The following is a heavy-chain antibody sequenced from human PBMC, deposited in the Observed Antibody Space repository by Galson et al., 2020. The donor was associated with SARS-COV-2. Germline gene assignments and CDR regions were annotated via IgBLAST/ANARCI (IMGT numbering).Heavy chain of an antibody. CDR2: ITQSGSV. D-gene: IGHD3-22*01. J-gene: IGHJ4*02. CDR1: GGSFSGHY. V-gene: IGHV4-34*01. Sequence: SQTLSLTCAVYGGSFSGHYWSWIRQSPGKGLEWIGEITQSGSVNYNPSLKSRVTISADTSKNQFSLELRSGTAADTAVYYCARGLFQTTMVIVVFTSGSFYFDSWGQGTLVSVSS. CDR3: ARGLFQTTMVIVVFTSGSFYFDS.